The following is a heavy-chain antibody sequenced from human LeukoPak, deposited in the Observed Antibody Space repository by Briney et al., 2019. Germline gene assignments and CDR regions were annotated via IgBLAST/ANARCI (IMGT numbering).Heavy chain of an antibody. V-gene: IGHV3-23*01. Sequence: GGSLRLSCAASGFTFSSYAMSWVRQSPGKGLGWVSAISGSGGSTYYADSVKGRFTISRDNSKNTLYLQMNSLRAEDTAVYYCATRNFYDSSGYYYFYYFDYWGQGTLVTVSS. CDR3: ATRNFYDSSGYYYFYYFDY. CDR2: ISGSGGST. J-gene: IGHJ4*02. CDR1: GFTFSSYA. D-gene: IGHD3-22*01.